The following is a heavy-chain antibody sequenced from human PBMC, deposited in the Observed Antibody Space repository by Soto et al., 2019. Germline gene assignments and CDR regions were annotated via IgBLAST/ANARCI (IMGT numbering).Heavy chain of an antibody. V-gene: IGHV1-18*04. CDR1: GYTFTSYG. CDR2: ISAYNGNT. J-gene: IGHJ4*02. D-gene: IGHD3-22*01. CDR3: ARVPRGYYDSSGYYRGGYFDY. Sequence: QVQLVQSGAEVKKPGASVKVSCKASGYTFTSYGISWVRQAPGQGLEWMGWISAYNGNTNYAQKLQGRVTMTTDTSTSTAYMELRSLRSDDTAVYYCARVPRGYYDSSGYYRGGYFDYWGQGTLVTVSS.